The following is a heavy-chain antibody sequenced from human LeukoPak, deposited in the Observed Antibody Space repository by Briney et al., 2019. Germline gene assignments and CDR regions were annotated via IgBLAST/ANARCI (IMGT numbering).Heavy chain of an antibody. CDR3: ARDSSDRSGSYSDDAFDI. Sequence: PGGSLRLSCAASGFTFSSYSMNWVRQAPGKGLEWVSSISSSSSYIYYADSVKGRFTISRDNAKNSLYLQMNSLRAEDTAVYYCARDSSDRSGSYSDDAFDIWGQGTMVTVSS. J-gene: IGHJ3*02. V-gene: IGHV3-21*01. D-gene: IGHD3-10*01. CDR1: GFTFSSYS. CDR2: ISSSSSYI.